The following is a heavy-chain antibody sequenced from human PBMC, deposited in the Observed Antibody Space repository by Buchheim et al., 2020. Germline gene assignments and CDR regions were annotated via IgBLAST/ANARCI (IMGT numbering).Heavy chain of an antibody. CDR2: IWYDGSNK. V-gene: IGHV3-33*01. CDR1: GFTFSSYG. CDR3: AREGRWGDMTVADYFDY. Sequence: QVQLVESGGGVVQPGRSLRLSCAASGFTFSSYGMHWVRQAPGKGLEWVAVIWYDGSNKYYADSVKGRFTITRDNSKNTLYLQMNSLRAEDTAVYYCAREGRWGDMTVADYFDYWGQGTL. J-gene: IGHJ4*02. D-gene: IGHD6-19*01.